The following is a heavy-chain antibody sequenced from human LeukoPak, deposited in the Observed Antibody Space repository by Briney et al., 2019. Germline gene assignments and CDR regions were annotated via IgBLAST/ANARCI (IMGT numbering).Heavy chain of an antibody. J-gene: IGHJ3*02. CDR1: GYTFTYHY. Sequence: ASVKVSCKASGYTFTYHYMHWVRQAPGQGLEWMGIINPSGGSTSYAQKFQGRVTMTGDTSTSTVYMELSSLRSEDTAVYYCARFWGGSNNKALDAFDIWGQGTMVTVSS. CDR3: ARFWGGSNNKALDAFDI. V-gene: IGHV1-46*01. D-gene: IGHD1-26*01. CDR2: INPSGGST.